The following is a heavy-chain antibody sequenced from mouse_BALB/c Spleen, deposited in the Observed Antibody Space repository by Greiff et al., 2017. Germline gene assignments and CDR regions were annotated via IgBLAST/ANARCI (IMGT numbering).Heavy chain of an antibody. V-gene: IGHV1-69*02. Sequence: VQLQQPGAELVRPGASVKLSCKASGYTFTSYWINWVKQRPGQGLEWIGNIYPSDSYTNYNQKFKDKATLTVDKSSSTAYMQLSSPTSEDSAVYYCTRGITTAWFAYWGQGTLVTVSA. J-gene: IGHJ3*01. CDR1: GYTFTSYW. CDR2: IYPSDSYT. CDR3: TRGITTAWFAY. D-gene: IGHD2-4*01.